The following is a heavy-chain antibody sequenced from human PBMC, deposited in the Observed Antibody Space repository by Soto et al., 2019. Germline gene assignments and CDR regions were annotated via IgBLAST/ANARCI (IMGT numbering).Heavy chain of an antibody. Sequence: QVQLVQSGAEVKKPGSSVKVSCKASGGTFSSYAISWVRQAPGQGLEWMGGIIPIFGTANYAQKFQGRVKITADESTSTAYMELGSLTSEDTAVYYCARRPDTDISYYYYYGIDVWGQGTTVTVSS. CDR1: GGTFSSYA. CDR2: IIPIFGTA. J-gene: IGHJ6*02. D-gene: IGHD5-18*01. V-gene: IGHV1-69*01. CDR3: ARRPDTDISYYYYYGIDV.